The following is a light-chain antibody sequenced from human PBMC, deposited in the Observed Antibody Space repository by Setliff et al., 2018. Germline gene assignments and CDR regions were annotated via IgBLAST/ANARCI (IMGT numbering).Light chain of an antibody. CDR3: QSYDSSLSVRI. Sequence: QSALAQPRSVSGSPGQSVTISCTGTSSDVGGYNYVSWYQQHPGKAPKLMIYDVSKRPSGVPDRFSGSKSGTSASLAITGLQAEDEADYYCQSYDSSLSVRIFGTGTKVTVL. CDR1: SSDVGGYNY. CDR2: DVS. V-gene: IGLV2-11*01. J-gene: IGLJ1*01.